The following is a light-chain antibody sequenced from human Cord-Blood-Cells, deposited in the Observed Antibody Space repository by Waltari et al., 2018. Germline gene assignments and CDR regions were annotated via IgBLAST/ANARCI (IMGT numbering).Light chain of an antibody. J-gene: IGLJ1*01. V-gene: IGLV2-23*02. CDR2: EVS. CDR1: SSDVGSYNL. Sequence: QSALTQPASVSGSPGQSITISCPGTSSDVGSYNLLPWYQQHPGKAPKLMIYEVSKRPSGVSNRFSGSKSGNTASLTISGLQAEDEADYYCCSYAGSSTYVFGTGTKVTVL. CDR3: CSYAGSSTYV.